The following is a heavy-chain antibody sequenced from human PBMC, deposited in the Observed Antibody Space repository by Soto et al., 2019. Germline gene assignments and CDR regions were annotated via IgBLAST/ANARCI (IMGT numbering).Heavy chain of an antibody. CDR2: INHSGST. Sequence: PSETLSLTCAVYGGSFSGYYWSWIRQPPGKGLEWIGEINHSGSTNYNPSLKSRITISVDTSKNQFSLKLSSVTAADTAVYYCARSWNSIAVAGIAYWGQGTLVTVSS. J-gene: IGHJ4*02. V-gene: IGHV4-34*01. CDR1: GGSFSGYY. D-gene: IGHD6-19*01. CDR3: ARSWNSIAVAGIAY.